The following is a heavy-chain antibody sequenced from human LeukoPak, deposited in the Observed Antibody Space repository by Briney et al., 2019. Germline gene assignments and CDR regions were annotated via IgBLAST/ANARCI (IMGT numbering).Heavy chain of an antibody. CDR2: ISWNSGSI. Sequence: GGSLRLSCAASGLTFDDYAMHWVRQAPGKGLEWVSGISWNSGSIGYADSVKGRFTISRDNAKNSLYLQMNSLRAEDTALYYCAKDSYYYDSSGYYQYFDYWGQGTLVTVSS. V-gene: IGHV3-9*01. J-gene: IGHJ4*02. D-gene: IGHD3-22*01. CDR1: GLTFDDYA. CDR3: AKDSYYYDSSGYYQYFDY.